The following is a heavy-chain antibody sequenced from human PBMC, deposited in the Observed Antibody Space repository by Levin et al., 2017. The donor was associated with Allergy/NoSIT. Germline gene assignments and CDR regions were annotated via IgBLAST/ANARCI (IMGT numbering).Heavy chain of an antibody. CDR1: GFTFSSYA. Sequence: GESLKISCAASGFTFSSYAMSRVRQAPGKGLEWVSAISGSGGSTYYADSVKGRFTISRDNSKNTLYLQMNSLRAEDTAVYYCAKELRYFDWLLPGDAFDIWGQGTMVTVSS. V-gene: IGHV3-23*01. CDR2: ISGSGGST. D-gene: IGHD3-9*01. J-gene: IGHJ3*02. CDR3: AKELRYFDWLLPGDAFDI.